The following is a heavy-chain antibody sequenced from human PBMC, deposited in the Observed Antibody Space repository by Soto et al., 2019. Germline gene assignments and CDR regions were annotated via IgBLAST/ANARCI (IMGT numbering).Heavy chain of an antibody. J-gene: IGHJ4*02. Sequence: EVQVVESGGGLVQPGGSLRLSCAASGFTFSSNSMNWVRQAPGKGPEWISYISSSSSTIYADSVKGRFTISRDNAKNSLYLQMNSLRDEDTAVYYCARVIWSGHLTIDIWGQGTLVTVSS. CDR1: GFTFSSNS. V-gene: IGHV3-48*02. D-gene: IGHD3-3*01. CDR2: ISSSSSTI. CDR3: ARVIWSGHLTIDI.